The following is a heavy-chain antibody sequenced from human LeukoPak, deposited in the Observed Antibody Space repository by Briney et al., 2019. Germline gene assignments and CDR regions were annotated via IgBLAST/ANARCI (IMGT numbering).Heavy chain of an antibody. CDR1: GFTFSSYA. CDR3: AREGAIFGDDAFDI. CDR2: ISYDGSNK. J-gene: IGHJ3*02. V-gene: IGHV3-30*04. D-gene: IGHD3-3*01. Sequence: GGSLRLSCAASGFTFSSYAMHWVRQAPGKGLEWVAVISYDGSNKYYADSVKGRFTISRDNSKNTLYLQMNSLRAEDTAVYYCAREGAIFGDDAFDIWGQGTMVTVSS.